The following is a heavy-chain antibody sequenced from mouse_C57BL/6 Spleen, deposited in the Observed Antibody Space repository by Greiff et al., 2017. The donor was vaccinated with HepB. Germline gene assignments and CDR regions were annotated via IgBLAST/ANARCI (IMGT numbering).Heavy chain of an antibody. Sequence: VQLQQPGAELVKPGASVKMSCKASGYTFTSYWITWVKQRPGQGLEWIGDIYPGSGSTNYNEKFKSKATLTVDTSSSTAYMQLSSLTSEDSAVYYCARGGYYGNYDFDYWGQGTTLTVSS. J-gene: IGHJ2*01. V-gene: IGHV1-55*01. CDR3: ARGGYYGNYDFDY. D-gene: IGHD2-1*01. CDR1: GYTFTSYW. CDR2: IYPGSGST.